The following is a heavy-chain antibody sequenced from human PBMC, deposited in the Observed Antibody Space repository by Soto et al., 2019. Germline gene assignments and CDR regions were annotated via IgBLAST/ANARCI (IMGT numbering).Heavy chain of an antibody. CDR1: GFTFSDYY. J-gene: IGHJ4*02. CDR3: VRESWVLRFLEWLFPLDY. D-gene: IGHD3-3*01. V-gene: IGHV3-11*01. CDR2: ISSSGSTI. Sequence: PGGSLRLSCAASGFTFSDYYMSWIRQAPGKGLEWVSYISSSGSTIYYADSVKGRFTISRDNAKNSLYLQMNSLRAEDTAVYYCVRESWVLRFLEWLFPLDYWGQGTLVTVSS.